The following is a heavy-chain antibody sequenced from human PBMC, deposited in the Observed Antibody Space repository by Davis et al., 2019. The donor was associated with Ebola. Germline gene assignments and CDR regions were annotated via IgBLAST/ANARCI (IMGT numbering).Heavy chain of an antibody. J-gene: IGHJ4*02. V-gene: IGHV4-34*01. CDR3: ARRPDYGAPFDY. CDR2: INHSGST. Sequence: SETLSLTCAVYGGSFTGYYWSCIRQPPGNGLEWIGEINHSGSTNYNPSLKSRVTISVDTSKTQFSLKLSSVTAADTAVYYCARRPDYGAPFDYWGQGTLVTVSS. CDR1: GGSFTGYY. D-gene: IGHD4-17*01.